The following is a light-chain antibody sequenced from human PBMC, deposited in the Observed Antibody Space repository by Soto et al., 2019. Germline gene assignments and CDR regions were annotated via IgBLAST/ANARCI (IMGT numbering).Light chain of an antibody. J-gene: IGKJ1*01. CDR3: QQYSYSSRA. Sequence: DIQVAPSPSTLSASVGDRVTITCGASQSIGTWLAWYQQKRGKAPALLIFAASTLVSAVPSRLSGSGSHTDLTLTIRSXQPDDFATYYCQQYSYSSRAFGQGAKGDTK. CDR2: AAS. CDR1: QSIGTW. V-gene: IGKV1-5*01.